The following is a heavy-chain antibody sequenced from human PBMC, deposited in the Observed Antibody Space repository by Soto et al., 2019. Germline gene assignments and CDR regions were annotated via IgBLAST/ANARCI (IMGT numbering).Heavy chain of an antibody. CDR3: ARLNPNYDILTGYYSDAFDI. D-gene: IGHD3-9*01. Sequence: SQTLPLTCTVSGGSISNYYWSWIRQPQGKGLEWIGYIYYSGSTNYNPSLKSRVTISVDTSKNQFSLKLSSVTAADTAVYYCARLNPNYDILTGYYSDAFDIWGQGTMVTVSS. V-gene: IGHV4-59*08. J-gene: IGHJ3*02. CDR1: GGSISNYY. CDR2: IYYSGST.